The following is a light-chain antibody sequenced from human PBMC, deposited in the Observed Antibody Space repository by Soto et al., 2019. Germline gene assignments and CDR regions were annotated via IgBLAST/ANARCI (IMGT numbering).Light chain of an antibody. Sequence: EIVMTQSPATLSVSPGEGATLSCRASENVDTNLAWYQHKPGQAPRLLIYGASTRAAGVPARFSGSGSGTEFTLTISSLESEDVAVYYCHQCHKWPRITFGPGTRRA. V-gene: IGKV3-15*01. J-gene: IGKJ5*01. CDR1: ENVDTN. CDR3: HQCHKWPRIT. CDR2: GAS.